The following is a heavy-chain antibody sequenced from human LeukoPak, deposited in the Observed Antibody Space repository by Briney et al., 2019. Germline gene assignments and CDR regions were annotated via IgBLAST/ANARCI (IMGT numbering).Heavy chain of an antibody. J-gene: IGHJ4*02. Sequence: GGSLRLSCAASGFTFSSNVMIWVRQAPGKGLEWVSSIPASGGSTYYADSVKGRFTISRDNSKNSLYLQMNSLRAEDTAVYYCARGYDSSGFDYWGQGTLVTVSS. CDR2: IPASGGST. V-gene: IGHV3-23*01. CDR1: GFTFSSNV. D-gene: IGHD3-22*01. CDR3: ARGYDSSGFDY.